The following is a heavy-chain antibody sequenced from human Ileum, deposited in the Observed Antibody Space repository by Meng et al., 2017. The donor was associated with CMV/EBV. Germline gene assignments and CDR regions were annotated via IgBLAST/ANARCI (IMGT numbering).Heavy chain of an antibody. CDR1: GFTVNNDH. V-gene: IGHV3-66*02. J-gene: IGHJ5*02. CDR3: ASGHSGHL. Sequence: GGSLRLSCAAFGFTVNNDHMGWARQPPGKGLEWVSVIDNDGGPHYVGSVKGRFTISRDNSENTVYLQMSSLRRDDTAIYYCASGHSGHLWGQGTLVTVSS. D-gene: IGHD6-25*01. CDR2: IDNDGGP.